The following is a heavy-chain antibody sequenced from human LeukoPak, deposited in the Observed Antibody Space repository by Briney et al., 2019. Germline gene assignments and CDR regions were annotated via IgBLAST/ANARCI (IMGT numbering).Heavy chain of an antibody. Sequence: GGSLRLSCAASGFSFSDYYMSWIRQTPGEGLEWVSYISPSGNIIYYADSVKGRFTISRDNSKNTLYLQVDSLRAEDTAVYYCTRPKQQMVPSYEYWGQGTLVTVSS. CDR1: GFSFSDYY. D-gene: IGHD6-13*01. V-gene: IGHV3-11*04. J-gene: IGHJ4*02. CDR2: ISPSGNII. CDR3: TRPKQQMVPSYEY.